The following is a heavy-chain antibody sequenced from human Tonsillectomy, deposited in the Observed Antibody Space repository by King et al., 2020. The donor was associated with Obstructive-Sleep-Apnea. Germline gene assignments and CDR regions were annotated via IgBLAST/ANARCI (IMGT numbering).Heavy chain of an antibody. Sequence: VQLVESGGGLVQPGGSLRLSCAASGFTFSSYWMSWVRQAPGKGLEWVANIKQDGSEKYYVDSVKGRLTISRDNAKNSLYLQMNSLRAEETAGDYCARTSPYDSSGYYYAYYGMDVWGQGTTVTVSS. V-gene: IGHV3-7*03. CDR1: GFTFSSYW. J-gene: IGHJ6*02. CDR3: ARTSPYDSSGYYYAYYGMDV. CDR2: IKQDGSEK. D-gene: IGHD3-22*01.